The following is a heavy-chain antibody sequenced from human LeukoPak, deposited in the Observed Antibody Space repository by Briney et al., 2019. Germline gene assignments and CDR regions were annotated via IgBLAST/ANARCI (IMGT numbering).Heavy chain of an antibody. D-gene: IGHD3-3*02. CDR2: VYSSGRT. V-gene: IGHV4-59*11. CDR1: GGSISGHS. J-gene: IGHJ5*02. Sequence: PSETLSLTCSVSGGSISGHSWTWIRQPPGKGLEWIGYVYSSGRTNYNPSLKSRVTISIDTSKSQFSLRLSSVTAADTAVYYCARGNAIFGKGNWFDPWGQGTLVTVSS. CDR3: ARGNAIFGKGNWFDP.